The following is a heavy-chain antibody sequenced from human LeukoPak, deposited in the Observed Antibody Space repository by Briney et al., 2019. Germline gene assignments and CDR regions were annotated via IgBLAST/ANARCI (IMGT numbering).Heavy chain of an antibody. D-gene: IGHD7-27*01. CDR3: ASNNWGRFDY. J-gene: IGHJ4*02. V-gene: IGHV4-61*05. CDR1: GGSISSSSYY. Sequence: SETLSLTCTVSGGSISSSSYYWSWIRQPPGKGLEWIGYIYYSGSTNYNPSLKSRVTISVDTSKNQFSLKLSSVTAADTAVYYCASNNWGRFDYWGQGTLVTVSS. CDR2: IYYSGST.